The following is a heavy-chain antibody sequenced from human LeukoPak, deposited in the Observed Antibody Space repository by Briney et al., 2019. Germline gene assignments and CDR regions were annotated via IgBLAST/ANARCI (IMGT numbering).Heavy chain of an antibody. CDR1: GFTFSSYA. J-gene: IGHJ6*02. CDR2: ISGGGGTT. V-gene: IGHV3-23*01. CDR3: AKDRGRPGRFGAAPYSLYGMDV. D-gene: IGHD3-10*01. Sequence: TGGSLRLSCAASGFTFSSYAMSWVRQAPGKGLEWVSAISGGGGTTYYADSVKGRFTISRDNSKNTLYLQMNSLRAEDTAVYYCAKDRGRPGRFGAAPYSLYGMDVWGQGTTVTVSS.